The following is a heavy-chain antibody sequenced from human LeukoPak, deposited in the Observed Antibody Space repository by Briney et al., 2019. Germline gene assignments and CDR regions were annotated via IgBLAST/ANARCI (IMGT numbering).Heavy chain of an antibody. D-gene: IGHD3-3*01. CDR2: IYSCGST. V-gene: IGHV3-53*01. CDR3: ARELYYDFWSGYPSYYYYMDV. J-gene: IGHJ6*03. CDR1: GFTVSSNY. Sequence: GGSLRLSCAASGFTVSSNYMSWVRQAPGKGLEWVSVIYSCGSTYYSDSVKGRFTISRDNSKNTLYLQIISLRAEDTAVYYCARELYYDFWSGYPSYYYYMDVWGKGTTVTVSS.